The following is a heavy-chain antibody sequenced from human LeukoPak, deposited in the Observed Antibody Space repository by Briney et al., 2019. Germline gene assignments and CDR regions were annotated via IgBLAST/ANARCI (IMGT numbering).Heavy chain of an antibody. CDR1: GFTFSNYG. V-gene: IGHV3-33*01. CDR3: ARVSGSSVRDQFDY. CDR2: IWYDGSNK. J-gene: IGHJ4*02. D-gene: IGHD2-15*01. Sequence: PGGSLRLSCAASGFTFSNYGMHWVRQAPGKGLEWVAVIWYDGSNKYYADSVKGRFTISRDNYKNALYLQMNSLRVEDTAVYYYARVSGSSVRDQFDYWGQGTLVTVSS.